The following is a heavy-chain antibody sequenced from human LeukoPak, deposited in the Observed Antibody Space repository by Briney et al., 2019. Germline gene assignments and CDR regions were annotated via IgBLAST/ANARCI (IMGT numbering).Heavy chain of an antibody. Sequence: PSETLSLTCAVYGGSFSGYYWSWIRQPPGKGLEGIGEINHSGSTNYNPSLKSRVTISVDTSKNQFSLKLSSVTAADTAVYYCAKRGSGFYYYYYYMDVWGKGTTVTVSS. J-gene: IGHJ6*03. CDR2: INHSGST. CDR1: GGSFSGYY. V-gene: IGHV4-34*01. CDR3: AKRGSGFYYYYYYMDV. D-gene: IGHD3-10*01.